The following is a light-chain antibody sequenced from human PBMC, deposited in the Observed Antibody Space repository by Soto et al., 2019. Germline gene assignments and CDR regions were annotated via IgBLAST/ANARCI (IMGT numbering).Light chain of an antibody. Sequence: EKFMSPSPATLWLSPEARATLSCRASQSRHSYLAWYQKPPGQAPRLLIDGASTRATGTPAWFSGSGSGKEFTLTISSLQSEVFAVYHCQQYNGWPWTFGQGTKVDIK. CDR3: QQYNGWPWT. CDR2: GAS. CDR1: QSRHSY. J-gene: IGKJ1*01. V-gene: IGKV3-15*01.